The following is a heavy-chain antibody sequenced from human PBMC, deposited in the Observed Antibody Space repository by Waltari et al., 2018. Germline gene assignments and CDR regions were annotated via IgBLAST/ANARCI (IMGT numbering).Heavy chain of an antibody. Sequence: EVQLVESGGGLVKPGGSLRLSCAASGFTFSSSSMNWVRQAPGKGLEWVASISSSSSYIYYADSVKGRFTSARDNAKNSLYLQMNSLRAEDTAVYYCARDSRWYFDLWGRGTLVTVSS. CDR2: ISSSSSYI. V-gene: IGHV3-21*01. CDR3: ARDSRWYFDL. CDR1: GFTFSSSS. J-gene: IGHJ2*01.